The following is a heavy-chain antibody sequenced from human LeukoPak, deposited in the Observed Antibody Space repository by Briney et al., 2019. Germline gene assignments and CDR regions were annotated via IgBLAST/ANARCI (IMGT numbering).Heavy chain of an antibody. D-gene: IGHD6-13*01. J-gene: IGHJ3*02. Sequence: SVKVSCKASGGTFSSYAISWVRQAPGQGLEWMGGIIPIFGTANYAQKFQGRVTITADESTSTAYMELSSLRSEDTAVYYCARGTAALGDAFDIWGQGTMVTVSS. CDR3: ARGTAALGDAFDI. V-gene: IGHV1-69*13. CDR2: IIPIFGTA. CDR1: GGTFSSYA.